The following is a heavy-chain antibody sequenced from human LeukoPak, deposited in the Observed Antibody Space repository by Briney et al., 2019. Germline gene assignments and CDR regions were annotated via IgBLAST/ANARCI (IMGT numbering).Heavy chain of an antibody. Sequence: SETMSLTCSVSGGSISSTSYHWGWIRQPPGKGLEWIESIYDSGTTYYNPSLKSRVTISVDTSKNQFSLKLSSVTAADTAVYYCARHDGGHYYYYMDVWGKGTTVTVSS. CDR3: ARHDGGHYYYYMDV. V-gene: IGHV4-39*01. CDR1: GGSISSTSYH. D-gene: IGHD3-3*01. CDR2: IYDSGTT. J-gene: IGHJ6*03.